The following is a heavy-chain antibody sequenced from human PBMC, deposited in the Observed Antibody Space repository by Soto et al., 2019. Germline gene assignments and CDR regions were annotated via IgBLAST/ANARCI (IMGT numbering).Heavy chain of an antibody. D-gene: IGHD6-6*01. V-gene: IGHV1-2*04. CDR3: ARGSYSSSSVVYYYYMDV. J-gene: IGHJ6*03. CDR2: INPNSGGT. CDR1: GYTFTGYY. Sequence: QVQLVQSGAEVKKPGASVKVSCKASGYTFTGYYMHWVRQAPGQGLEWMGWINPNSGGTNYAQKFQGWGTMTRDTSISTAYMELSRLRSDDTAVYYCARGSYSSSSVVYYYYMDVWGKGTTVTVSS.